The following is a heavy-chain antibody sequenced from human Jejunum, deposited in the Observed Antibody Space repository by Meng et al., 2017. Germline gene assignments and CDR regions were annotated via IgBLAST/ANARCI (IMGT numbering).Heavy chain of an antibody. D-gene: IGHD3-10*01. CDR3: ARTSRAYGSGTYYGRFDS. CDR2: IYYSGNI. V-gene: IGHV4-59*11. J-gene: IGHJ5*01. Sequence: SETLSLTCTVSGGSLSGHYWSWIRQPPGKGLEWIGHIYYSGNIKYNPSLKSRVTISLDTSANQFSLKLSSVTAADTAVYYCARTSRAYGSGTYYGRFDSWGQGTLVTVSS. CDR1: GGSLSGHY.